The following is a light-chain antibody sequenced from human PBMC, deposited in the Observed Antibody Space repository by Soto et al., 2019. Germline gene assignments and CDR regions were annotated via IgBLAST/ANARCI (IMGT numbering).Light chain of an antibody. J-gene: IGLJ2*01. CDR2: DVT. Sequence: QSALTQPASVSGSPGQSITISCTGTSSDVGGYDYVSWYQQHPGKVPKLIIYDVTNRPSGVSNRFSGSKSGNTAPLTISGLQADDEADYYCSSYTSSNTLTFGGGTKLTVL. V-gene: IGLV2-14*01. CDR1: SSDVGGYDY. CDR3: SSYTSSNTLT.